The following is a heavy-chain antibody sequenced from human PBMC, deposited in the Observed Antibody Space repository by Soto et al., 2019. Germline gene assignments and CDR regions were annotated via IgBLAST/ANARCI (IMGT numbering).Heavy chain of an antibody. Sequence: VKVSFKASGYTFSSYGISWVRQAPGQGLEWMGWISSYNGNTNYAQNVQDRVTLTTDTSTSTTYMELRSLRSDDTAVYYCARGPRYCSTTTCFSGVTWFDPWGQGTLVTVSS. CDR3: ARGPRYCSTTTCFSGVTWFDP. CDR2: ISSYNGNT. V-gene: IGHV1-18*04. D-gene: IGHD2-2*01. CDR1: GYTFSSYG. J-gene: IGHJ5*02.